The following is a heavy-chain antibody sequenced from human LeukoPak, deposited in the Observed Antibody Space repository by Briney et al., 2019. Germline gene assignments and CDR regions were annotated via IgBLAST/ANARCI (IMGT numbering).Heavy chain of an antibody. V-gene: IGHV4-39*01. CDR2: IYYSGST. CDR3: ARRDSSGYWINY. D-gene: IGHD6-19*01. J-gene: IGHJ4*02. Sequence: PSQTLSLTCTVSGGSISSSSYYWGWIRQPPGKGLEWIGSIYYSGSTYYNPSLKSRVTISVDTSKNQFSLKLSSVTAADTAVYYCARRDSSGYWINYWGQGTLVTVSS. CDR1: GGSISSSSYY.